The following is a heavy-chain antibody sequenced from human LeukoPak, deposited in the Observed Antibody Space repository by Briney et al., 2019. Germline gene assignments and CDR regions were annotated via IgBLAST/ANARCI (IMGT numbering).Heavy chain of an antibody. CDR2: ISWNSGFI. D-gene: IGHD6-6*01. CDR1: GFTFDDYG. V-gene: IGHV3-9*01. J-gene: IGHJ4*02. CDR3: AKGPLYSSSSFFDY. Sequence: GGSLRLSCAASGFTFDDYGMHWVRQAPGKGLEWVSGISWNSGFIGYADSVKGRFTISRDNAKNSLYLQMNSLRAEDTGLYYCAKGPLYSSSSFFDYWGQGTLVTVSS.